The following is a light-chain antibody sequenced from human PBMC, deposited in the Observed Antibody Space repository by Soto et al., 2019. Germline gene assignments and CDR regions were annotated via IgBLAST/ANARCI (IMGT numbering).Light chain of an antibody. CDR2: GAS. V-gene: IGKV3-20*01. J-gene: IGKJ1*01. CDR3: QHYGHALWA. Sequence: EVVVTQSPGTLSLSLGERATLSCRASQSVTSDYLAWYQQKPGQSPRLLMSGASRRATGVPDRFSGSGSGTDFTLTISRLEPEDFAVYYCQHYGHALWAFGQGTKVEIK. CDR1: QSVTSDY.